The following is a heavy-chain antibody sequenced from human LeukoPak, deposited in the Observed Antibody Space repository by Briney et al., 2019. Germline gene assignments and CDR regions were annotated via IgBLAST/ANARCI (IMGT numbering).Heavy chain of an antibody. D-gene: IGHD5-12*01. CDR1: RFTFTNYA. J-gene: IGHJ3*02. V-gene: IGHV3-30*03. Sequence: GGSLRLSCAASRFTFTNYAVTWVRLAPGKGLEWVAVISDDGTRKYYADSVQGRFTISRDNSKNMLYLQMNSLRAEDMAVYYCAREFSGYAFDIWGQGTMVTVSS. CDR2: ISDDGTRK. CDR3: AREFSGYAFDI.